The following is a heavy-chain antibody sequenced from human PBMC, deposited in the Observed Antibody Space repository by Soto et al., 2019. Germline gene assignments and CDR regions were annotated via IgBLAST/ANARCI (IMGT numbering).Heavy chain of an antibody. J-gene: IGHJ5*02. CDR2: IYYSGST. V-gene: IGHV4-31*03. CDR1: GGSISSGGYY. D-gene: IGHD3-9*01. CDR3: ARGIDFDWLSLRWFDP. Sequence: SETLSLTCTVSGGSISSGGYYWSWIRQHPGKGLEWIGYIYYSGSTYYNPSLKSRVTISVDTSKNQFSLKLSSVTAADTAVYYCARGIDFDWLSLRWFDPWGQGTLVTVSS.